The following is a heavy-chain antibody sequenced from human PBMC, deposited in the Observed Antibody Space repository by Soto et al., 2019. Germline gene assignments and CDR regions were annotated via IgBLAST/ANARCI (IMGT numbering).Heavy chain of an antibody. J-gene: IGHJ6*02. D-gene: IGHD2-2*02. V-gene: IGHV1-69*13. CDR1: GGTFSSYA. CDR3: ARANFVGVVPAAIPVYYYYYGMDV. Sequence: SVKVSCKASGGTFSSYAISWVRQAPGQGLEWMGGIIPIFGTANYAQKFQGRVTITADESTSTAYMELSSLRSEDTAVYYCARANFVGVVPAAIPVYYYYYGMDVWGQGTTVTVS. CDR2: IIPIFGTA.